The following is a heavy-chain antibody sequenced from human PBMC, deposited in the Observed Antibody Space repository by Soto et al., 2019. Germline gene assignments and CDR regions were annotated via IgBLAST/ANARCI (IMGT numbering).Heavy chain of an antibody. J-gene: IGHJ4*02. Sequence: AGPTLVNPTQTLTLPCTYSGFSLTTSGAGVGWIRQPPGKALEWLALISWKDDKRYNPGLESRLTITKDTSKNQVILTLTNMDPVDTATYFCAHRYGGNYYRWYFGSWGQGTLVTVSS. CDR3: AHRYGGNYYRWYFGS. CDR1: GFSLTTSGAG. D-gene: IGHD1-26*01. CDR2: ISWKDDK. V-gene: IGHV2-5*01.